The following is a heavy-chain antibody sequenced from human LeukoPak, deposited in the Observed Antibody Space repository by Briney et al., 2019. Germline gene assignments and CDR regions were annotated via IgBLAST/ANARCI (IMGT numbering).Heavy chain of an antibody. V-gene: IGHV4-61*08. D-gene: IGHD6-25*01. J-gene: IGHJ4*02. CDR1: GFSLSTSGMC. Sequence: SGPALVKPTQTLTLTCTFSGFSLSTSGMCVSWIRQPPGKGLEWIAYIYYSGSTNYNPSLKSRVTISVDTSKNQFSLKLSSVTAADTAVYYCGFYSSGPGYYFDYWGQGTLVTVSS. CDR2: IYYSGST. CDR3: GFYSSGPGYYFDY.